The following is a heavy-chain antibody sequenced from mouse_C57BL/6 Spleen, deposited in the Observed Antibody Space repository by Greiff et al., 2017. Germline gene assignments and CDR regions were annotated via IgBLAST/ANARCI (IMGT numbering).Heavy chain of an antibody. V-gene: IGHV1-15*01. D-gene: IGHD1-1*01. CDR2: IDPETGGT. CDR3: TNGSGTYLDY. J-gene: IGHJ2*01. CDR1: GYTFTDYE. Sequence: QVQLQQSGAELVRPGASVTLSCKASGYTFTDYEMHWVKQTPVHGLEWIGAIDPETGGTAYNQKFKGKAILTADKSSSTAYMELRSLTSEDSAVYYCTNGSGTYLDYWGQGTTLTVSS.